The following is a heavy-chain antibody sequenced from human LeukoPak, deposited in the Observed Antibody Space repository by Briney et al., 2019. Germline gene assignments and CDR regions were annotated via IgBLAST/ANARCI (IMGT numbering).Heavy chain of an antibody. CDR3: ARDANCASDY. Sequence: SGGPLTLSCVGSGFTFKDHWVVWVRQPPGKGLEWVANMKQDGSEQYYGDSVRGRFTISRDNAKNSLYLQMTSLRAADTAVYYCARDANCASDYWGEGTLVTVS. D-gene: IGHD1-1*01. V-gene: IGHV3-7*01. J-gene: IGHJ4*02. CDR1: GFTFKDHW. CDR2: MKQDGSEQ.